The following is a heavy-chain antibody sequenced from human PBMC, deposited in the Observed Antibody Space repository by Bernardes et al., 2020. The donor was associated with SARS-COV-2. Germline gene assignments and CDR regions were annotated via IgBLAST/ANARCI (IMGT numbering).Heavy chain of an antibody. Sequence: GGSLRLSCVASGLSNYWLHWVRQAPGPGLVWDSRIEKDGSVIAYSDPVRGRFIIFTVNARDTLYLQMDSRTADETAVYYCARNFGGASGYWGQRTLVTV. J-gene: IGHJ4*02. V-gene: IGHV3-74*01. CDR2: IEKDGSVI. D-gene: IGHD2-21*01. CDR3: ARNFGGASGY. CDR1: GLSNYW.